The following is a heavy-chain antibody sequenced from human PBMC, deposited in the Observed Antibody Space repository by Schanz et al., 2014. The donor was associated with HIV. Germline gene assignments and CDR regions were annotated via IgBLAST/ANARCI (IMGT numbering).Heavy chain of an antibody. J-gene: IGHJ4*02. D-gene: IGHD3-22*01. Sequence: QVRLVESGGGVVQPGRSRRLSCAASGFTLRSYAMHWVRQAPGKGPHWVAVISYDGSDKYYADSVKGRFTISRDNARNSLYLQLNSLRAEDTAVYYCARGTPTEYYYDSSGYLDYWGQGTLVTVSS. CDR1: GFTLRSYA. CDR3: ARGTPTEYYYDSSGYLDY. V-gene: IGHV3-30-3*01. CDR2: ISYDGSDK.